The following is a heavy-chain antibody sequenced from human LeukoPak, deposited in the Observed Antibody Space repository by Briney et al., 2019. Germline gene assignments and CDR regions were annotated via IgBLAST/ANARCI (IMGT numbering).Heavy chain of an antibody. CDR2: IGANGGSL. CDR1: GFAFSSYA. CDR3: SKDRRGDYYYYGMDV. Sequence: GGSLRLSCAASGFAFSSYAITWVRQAPGKGLEWVSTIGANGGSLFYADSVKGRFTISRDNSKDTLYLQMSSLRAEDTAVYYCSKDRRGDYYYYGMDVWGKGTTVTVSS. V-gene: IGHV3-23*01. J-gene: IGHJ6*04. D-gene: IGHD3-16*01.